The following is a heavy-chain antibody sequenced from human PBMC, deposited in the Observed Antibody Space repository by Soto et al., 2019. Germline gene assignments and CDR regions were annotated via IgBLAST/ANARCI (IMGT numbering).Heavy chain of an antibody. D-gene: IGHD2-2*01. CDR3: ARRGRYCSRPSCHGMDV. Sequence: QLQLQESGPGLVKPSETLSLTCTVSGGSISRDRYYWDWIRQPPVKGLEWIGSSYYSGKTYYKPSLKGRVTISVDTSQNQCSLKLTSVTAADTAVYYCARRGRYCSRPSCHGMDVWGQGTTVTVSS. J-gene: IGHJ6*02. CDR2: SYYSGKT. V-gene: IGHV4-39*01. CDR1: GGSISRDRYY.